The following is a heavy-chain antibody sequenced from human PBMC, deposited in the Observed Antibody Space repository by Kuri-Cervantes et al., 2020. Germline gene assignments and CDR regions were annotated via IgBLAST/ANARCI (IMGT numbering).Heavy chain of an antibody. J-gene: IGHJ4*02. CDR2: ISWNSGSI. V-gene: IGHV3-9*01. CDR1: GFTFDDYA. CDR3: ARDFSTVVTHFDY. Sequence: SLKISCAASGFTFDDYAMHWVRQAPGKGLEWVSGISWNSGSIGYADSVKGRFTISRDNARNSLFLQMDSLRVEDTAVYYCARDFSTVVTHFDYWGRGTLVTVSS. D-gene: IGHD4-23*01.